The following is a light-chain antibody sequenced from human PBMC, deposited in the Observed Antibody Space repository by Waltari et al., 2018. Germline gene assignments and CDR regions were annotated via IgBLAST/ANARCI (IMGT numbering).Light chain of an antibody. J-gene: IGLJ2*01. CDR1: SSDVGNNNH. CDR3: LSYAATVSFG. V-gene: IGLV2-23*02. Sequence: QPALTQPASVSGSPGQSITISCTGTSSDVGNNNHVCGYQKHPDKAPKRIIYEVSKRPSGAWERFSGYKSGNTASRTISGLQAEDEADYYCLSYAATVSFGFGGGTKLTVL. CDR2: EVS.